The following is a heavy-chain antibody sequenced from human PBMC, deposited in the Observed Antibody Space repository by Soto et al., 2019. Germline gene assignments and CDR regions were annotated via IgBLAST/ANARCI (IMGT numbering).Heavy chain of an antibody. CDR3: ARDLTYYHDSGACLDY. D-gene: IGHD3-22*01. Sequence: QVQLVQSGAEVKKPGSSVKVSCKVSGGNFSSYGISWVRQAPGQGLEWMGGIIPIFGTSNYAQKFQGRVTITADGSTSTADMVLRSLRSDDTAVYYCARDLTYYHDSGACLDYWGQGTLVTVSS. CDR2: IIPIFGTS. J-gene: IGHJ4*02. CDR1: GGNFSSYG. V-gene: IGHV1-69*12.